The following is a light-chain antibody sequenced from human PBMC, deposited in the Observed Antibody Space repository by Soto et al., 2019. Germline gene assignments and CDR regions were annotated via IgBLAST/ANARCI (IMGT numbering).Light chain of an antibody. V-gene: IGLV1-51*01. Sequence: QSVLTQPPSVSAAPGQTVTISSSGGTSNIGHNYVSWYQQLPGTAPTLLIYGNDKRPSGFPDRFSGSKSGTSATLAITGLQTGDEADYYCATWDTNLSAVFGGGTKDTVL. CDR2: GND. CDR1: TSNIGHNY. CDR3: ATWDTNLSAV. J-gene: IGLJ3*02.